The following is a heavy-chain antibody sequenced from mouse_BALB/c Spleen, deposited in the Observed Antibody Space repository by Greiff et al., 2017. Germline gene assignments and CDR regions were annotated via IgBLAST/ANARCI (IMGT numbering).Heavy chain of an antibody. Sequence: QVQLQQPGAELVKPGASVKLSCKASGYTFTSYWMHWVKQRPGQGLEWIGEINPSNGRTNYNEKFKSKATLTVDKSSSTAYMQLSSLTSEDSAVYYCAGSTVVATNAMDYWGQGTSVTVSS. CDR2: INPSNGRT. D-gene: IGHD1-1*01. CDR3: AGSTVVATNAMDY. J-gene: IGHJ4*01. V-gene: IGHV1S81*02. CDR1: GYTFTSYW.